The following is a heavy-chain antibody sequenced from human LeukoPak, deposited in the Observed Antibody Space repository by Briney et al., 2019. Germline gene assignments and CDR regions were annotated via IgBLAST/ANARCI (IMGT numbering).Heavy chain of an antibody. Sequence: PSETLSLTCTVSGGSISSSSYYWGWIRQPPGKGLEWIGSIYYSGSTYYNPSLKSRVTISVDTSKNQFSLKLSSVTAADTAVYYCASVDTAMVTYYFDYWGQGTLVTVSS. CDR3: ASVDTAMVTYYFDY. V-gene: IGHV4-39*07. CDR1: GGSISSSSYY. J-gene: IGHJ4*02. CDR2: IYYSGST. D-gene: IGHD5-18*01.